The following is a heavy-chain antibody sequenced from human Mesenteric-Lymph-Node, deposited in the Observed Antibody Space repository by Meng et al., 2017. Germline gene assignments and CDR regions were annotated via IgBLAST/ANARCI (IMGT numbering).Heavy chain of an antibody. CDR2: ISSSGSTI. Sequence: GESLKISCAASGFTFSSYEMNWVRQAPGKGLEWVSYISSSGSTIYYADSVKGRFTISRDNAKNSLYLQMNSLRAEDTAVYYCARVPLGYYYGSGSYRDDYWGQGTLVTVSS. D-gene: IGHD3-10*01. CDR1: GFTFSSYE. J-gene: IGHJ4*02. CDR3: ARVPLGYYYGSGSYRDDY. V-gene: IGHV3-48*03.